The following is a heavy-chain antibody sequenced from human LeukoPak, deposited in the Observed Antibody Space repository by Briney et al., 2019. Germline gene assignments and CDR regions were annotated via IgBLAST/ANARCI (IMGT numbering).Heavy chain of an antibody. CDR2: INHSGST. CDR1: GGSFSGYY. J-gene: IGHJ3*02. CDR3: ARDLVYYDSSLDAFDI. V-gene: IGHV4-34*01. D-gene: IGHD3-22*01. Sequence: SETLSLTCAVYGGSFSGYYWRWIRQPPGKGLEWIGEINHSGSTNYNPSLKSRVTISVDTSKNQFSLKLSSVTAADTAVYYCARDLVYYDSSLDAFDIWGQGTMVTVSS.